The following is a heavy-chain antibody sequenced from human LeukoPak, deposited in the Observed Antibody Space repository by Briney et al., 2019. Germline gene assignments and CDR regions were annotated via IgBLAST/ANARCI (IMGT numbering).Heavy chain of an antibody. CDR1: RFTFSGFG. V-gene: IGHV3-30*18. D-gene: IGHD2-8*01. J-gene: IGHJ6*02. CDR2: ISFDGSKK. Sequence: GRSLRLTCAASRFTFSGFGIHWVRQAPGKGLEWVAVISFDGSKKYYADSVKGRFIISRDNSKNTLDLQMNSLRAEDTAVYYCAKVRGCSNGVCYKGGMDVWGQGTTVTVSS. CDR3: AKVRGCSNGVCYKGGMDV.